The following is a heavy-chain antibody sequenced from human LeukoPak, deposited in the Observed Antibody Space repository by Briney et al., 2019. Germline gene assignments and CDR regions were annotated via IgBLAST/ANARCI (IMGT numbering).Heavy chain of an antibody. CDR1: GFTFSSYG. CDR2: ISSSGSTI. D-gene: IGHD3-10*01. V-gene: IGHV3-11*01. CDR3: ARYGSGSYYYFDY. J-gene: IGHJ4*02. Sequence: PGGSLRLSCAASGFTFSSYGMSWIRQAPGKGLEWVSYISSSGSTIYYADSVKGRFTISRDNAKNSLYLQMNSLRAEDTAVYYCARYGSGSYYYFDYWGQGTLVTVSS.